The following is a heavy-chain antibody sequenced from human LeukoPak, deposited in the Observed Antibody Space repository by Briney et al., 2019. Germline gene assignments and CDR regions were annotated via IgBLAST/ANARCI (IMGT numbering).Heavy chain of an antibody. CDR3: ARSQMATIIIGSSDY. CDR1: GFTFSTYA. CDR2: ISYDGSNK. V-gene: IGHV3-30*01. D-gene: IGHD5-24*01. Sequence: GRSLRLSCAASGFTFSTYAMHWVRQAPGKWLEWVAVISYDGSNKYYANSVKGRFTISRDNSKNTLYLQMNSLRAEDTAVYYCARSQMATIIIGSSDYWGQGTLVTVSS. J-gene: IGHJ4*02.